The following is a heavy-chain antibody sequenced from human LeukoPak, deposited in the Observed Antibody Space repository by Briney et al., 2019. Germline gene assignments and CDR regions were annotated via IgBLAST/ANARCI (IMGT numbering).Heavy chain of an antibody. V-gene: IGHV4-59*13. CDR2: IYYSGST. CDR1: GGSISSYY. J-gene: IGHJ4*02. Sequence: SETLSLTCTVSGGSISSYYWSWIRQPPGKGLEWIGYIYYSGSTNSNPSLKSRVTISVDTSKNQFSLNLSSVTAADTAVYYCVSDRGYGDYLNYFDYWGQGTLVTVSS. D-gene: IGHD4-17*01. CDR3: VSDRGYGDYLNYFDY.